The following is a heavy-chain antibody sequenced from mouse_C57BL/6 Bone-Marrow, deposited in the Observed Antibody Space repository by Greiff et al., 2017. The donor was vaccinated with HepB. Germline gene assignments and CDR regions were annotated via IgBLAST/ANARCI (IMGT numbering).Heavy chain of an antibody. V-gene: IGHV3-1*01. J-gene: IGHJ4*01. Sequence: EVQLVESGPGMVKPSQSLSLTCTVTGYSITSGYDWHWIRHFPGNKLEWMGYISYSGSTNYNPSLKSRISITHDTSKNHFFLKLNSVTTEDTATYYCARRRYGSMDYWGQGTSVTVSS. CDR3: ARRRYGSMDY. CDR2: ISYSGST. CDR1: GYSITSGYD. D-gene: IGHD1-1*01.